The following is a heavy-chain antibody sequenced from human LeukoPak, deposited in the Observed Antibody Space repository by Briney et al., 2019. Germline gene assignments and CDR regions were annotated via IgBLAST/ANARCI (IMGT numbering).Heavy chain of an antibody. J-gene: IGHJ6*02. CDR2: IGAYNGNT. V-gene: IGHV1-18*01. CDR1: GYTFTSYG. CDR3: ARVTIFGVEPYYYYGMDV. D-gene: IGHD3-3*01. Sequence: GASVKVSCKASGYTFTSYGISWVRQAPGQGLEWMGWIGAYNGNTNYAQKLQGRVTMTTDTSTSTAYMELRSLRSDDTAVYYCARVTIFGVEPYYYYGMDVWGQGTTVTVSS.